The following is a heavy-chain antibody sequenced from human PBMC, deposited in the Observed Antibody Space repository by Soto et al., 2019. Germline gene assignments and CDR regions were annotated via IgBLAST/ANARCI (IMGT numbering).Heavy chain of an antibody. Sequence: QITLKESGPTLVKPTQTLTLTCTFSGFSLSTSGVGVGWIRQPPGTALQWLALIYWDDDKRYSPYLKSRLTIPKDTSKNPVVLTMTNMDPVDTATYYCAHRLPGDKFDYWGQGTLVTVSS. D-gene: IGHD2-21*02. J-gene: IGHJ4*02. CDR1: GFSLSTSGVG. CDR3: AHRLPGDKFDY. CDR2: IYWDDDK. V-gene: IGHV2-5*02.